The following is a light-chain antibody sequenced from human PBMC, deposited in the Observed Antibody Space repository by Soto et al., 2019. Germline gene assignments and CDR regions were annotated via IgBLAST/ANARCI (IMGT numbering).Light chain of an antibody. J-gene: IGKJ4*01. CDR1: QSVSTY. CDR2: DAS. Sequence: EIVLTQSPATLSLSPGERATLSCRASQSVSTYLVWYQQKPGHAPRLLIYDASNRATGIPARFSGSGSGTDFTLTISSLEPEDFAVYYCQQRGNWPLTFGGGTKVEVK. CDR3: QQRGNWPLT. V-gene: IGKV3-11*01.